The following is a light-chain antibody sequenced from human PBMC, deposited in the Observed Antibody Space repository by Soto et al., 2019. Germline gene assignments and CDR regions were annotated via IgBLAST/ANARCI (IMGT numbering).Light chain of an antibody. CDR3: QQSSRTPWT. V-gene: IGKV1-12*01. J-gene: IGKJ1*01. CDR1: RDISNS. CDR2: GAS. Sequence: DIQMTQSPSSVSASVGDRLTITCRASRDISNSLAWYQQTPGKAPKLLLRGASSLHRGVPSRFSGGGAGTEFTLTISSLQPEDFATYFCQQSSRTPWTFGQGTKVEIK.